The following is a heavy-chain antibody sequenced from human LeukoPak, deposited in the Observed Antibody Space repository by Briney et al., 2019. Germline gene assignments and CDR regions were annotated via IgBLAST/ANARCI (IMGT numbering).Heavy chain of an antibody. D-gene: IGHD6-19*01. Sequence: PSETLSLTCAVYGGSFSGYYWTWIRQPPGKGREWIGEINHSGSTNYNPSLKSRVTISVDTSKNQFSLKLSSVTAADTAVYYCARYYLQWLARSTNWFDPWGQGTLVTVSS. J-gene: IGHJ5*02. V-gene: IGHV4-34*01. CDR1: GGSFSGYY. CDR3: ARYYLQWLARSTNWFDP. CDR2: INHSGST.